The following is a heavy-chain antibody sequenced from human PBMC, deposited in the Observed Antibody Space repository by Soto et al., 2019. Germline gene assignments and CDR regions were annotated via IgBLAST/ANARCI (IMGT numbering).Heavy chain of an antibody. CDR3: AKDLESGSSVAGLDY. CDR2: ISWNSGSI. D-gene: IGHD6-19*01. J-gene: IGHJ4*02. CDR1: GFTFDDYA. Sequence: EVQLVESGGGLVQPGRSLRLSCAASGFTFDDYAMHWVRQAPGKGLEWVSGISWNSGSIGYADSVKRRFTISRDNAKNSLYLQMNRLRAEDTALYDCAKDLESGSSVAGLDYWGQGTLVTVSS. V-gene: IGHV3-9*01.